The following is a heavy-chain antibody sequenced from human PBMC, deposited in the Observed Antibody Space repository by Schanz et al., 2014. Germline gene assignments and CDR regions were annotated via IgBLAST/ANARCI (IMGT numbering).Heavy chain of an antibody. CDR1: GFAFSSYG. V-gene: IGHV3-23*01. J-gene: IGHJ5*01. CDR2: ISGSGGST. CDR3: AKTPREYCNYDNCPNWFDS. D-gene: IGHD2-15*01. Sequence: EVQLLESGGGLVQPGGSLRLSCLASGFAFSSYGMNWLRQAPGKGLEWVSAISGSGGSTYYADSVKGRFTMSRDNSKNTLYLQMNSLRAEDTAVYYCAKTPREYCNYDNCPNWFDSWGQGTLVTASS.